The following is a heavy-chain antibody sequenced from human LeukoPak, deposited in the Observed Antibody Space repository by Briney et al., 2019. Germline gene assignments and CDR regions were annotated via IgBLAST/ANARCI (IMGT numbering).Heavy chain of an antibody. D-gene: IGHD5-18*01. Sequence: SETLSLTCAVSGYSISSGYYWGWIRQPPGKGLEWIGRIYHSGSTYYNPSLKSRVTISVDTSKNQFSLKLSSVTAADTAVYYCARQREYSYRLPYSFDYWGQGTLVTVSS. V-gene: IGHV4-38-2*01. CDR1: GYSISSGYY. CDR3: ARQREYSYRLPYSFDY. CDR2: IYHSGST. J-gene: IGHJ4*02.